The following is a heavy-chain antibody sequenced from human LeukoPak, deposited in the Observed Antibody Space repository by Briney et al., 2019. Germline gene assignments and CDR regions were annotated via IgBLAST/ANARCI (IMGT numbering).Heavy chain of an antibody. V-gene: IGHV4-61*02. CDR2: IYTSGST. Sequence: SETLSLTCTVSGGSISSGSYYWSWIRQPAGKGLEWIGRIYTSGSTNYNPSLKSRVTISVDTSKNQFSLKLSSVTAADTAVYYCARNYDSSGYLGYWGQGTLVTVSS. CDR3: ARNYDSSGYLGY. D-gene: IGHD3-22*01. CDR1: GGSISSGSYY. J-gene: IGHJ4*02.